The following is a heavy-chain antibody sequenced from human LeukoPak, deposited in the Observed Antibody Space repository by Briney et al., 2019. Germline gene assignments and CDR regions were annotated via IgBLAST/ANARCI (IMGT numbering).Heavy chain of an antibody. V-gene: IGHV3-7*01. CDR3: TRGPGYHDSSYLDY. CDR1: GFSFSSYW. J-gene: IGHJ4*02. D-gene: IGHD3-22*01. CDR2: IKQDGSEK. Sequence: GGSLRLSCAASGFSFSSYWMSWVRQAPGKGLEWVANIKQDGSEKYYVDSVKGRFTISRDNAKNSLYLQMNSLRAEDTAVYYCTRGPGYHDSSYLDYWGQGTLVTVSS.